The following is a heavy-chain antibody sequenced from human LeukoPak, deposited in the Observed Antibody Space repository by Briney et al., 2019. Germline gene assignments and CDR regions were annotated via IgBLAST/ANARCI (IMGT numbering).Heavy chain of an antibody. V-gene: IGHV4-59*01. J-gene: IGHJ4*02. CDR3: ARTGSSFYNFFDY. D-gene: IGHD6-13*01. CDR1: GGSISGYY. Sequence: SETLSLTCTVSGGSISGYYWTWIRQPPGEGLEWIGYIYYRGGTNYNPSLKSRVTISVDTSENQFSLKLSSVTAADTAVYYCARTGSSFYNFFDYWGQGTLVTVSS. CDR2: IYYRGGT.